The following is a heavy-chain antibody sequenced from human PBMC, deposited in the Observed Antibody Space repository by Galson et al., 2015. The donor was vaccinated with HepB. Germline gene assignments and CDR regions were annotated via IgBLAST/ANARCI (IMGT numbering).Heavy chain of an antibody. J-gene: IGHJ5*01. CDR1: GFTLNTQA. V-gene: IGHV3-23*01. D-gene: IGHD3-9*01. CDR3: AKFVARFDAWFDS. CDR2: LSGDSIII. Sequence: SLRLSCAASGFTLNTQAMAWVRQPPGKGPEWVSALSGDSIIIHYADSVKGRFTISKDNSENTLYLQMNSLRGEDTALYYCAKFVARFDAWFDSWGQGTLVTVPS.